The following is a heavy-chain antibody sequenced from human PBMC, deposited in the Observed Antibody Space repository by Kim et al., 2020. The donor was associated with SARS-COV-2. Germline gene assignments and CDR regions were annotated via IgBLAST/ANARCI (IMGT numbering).Heavy chain of an antibody. Sequence: DSGKGRYNVSRDDSKNTLYLQMNSLSAEDTAVYYCAKDHGRDDFDGWGQGTVVTVAS. CDR3: AKDHGRDDFDG. J-gene: IGHJ3*01. V-gene: IGHV3-23*03.